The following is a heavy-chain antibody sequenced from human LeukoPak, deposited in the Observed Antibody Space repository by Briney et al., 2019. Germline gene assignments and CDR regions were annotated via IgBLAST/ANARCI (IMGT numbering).Heavy chain of an antibody. V-gene: IGHV5-51*01. Sequence: GESLKISCKDSGYSFTNYWIGWVRQMPGKGLEWMGIIHSADSNTKYGPSFQGQVTISADKSNSTAYLQWSGLKASDTAMYYCAGARHGDYRWDYWGQGTLVTVSS. J-gene: IGHJ4*02. D-gene: IGHD4-17*01. CDR3: AGARHGDYRWDY. CDR2: IHSADSNT. CDR1: GYSFTNYW.